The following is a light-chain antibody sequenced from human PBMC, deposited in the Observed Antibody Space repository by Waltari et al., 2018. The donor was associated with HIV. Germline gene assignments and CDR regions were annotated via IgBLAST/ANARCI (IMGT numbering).Light chain of an antibody. J-gene: IGLJ2*01. V-gene: IGLV3-21*04. CDR2: DDS. CDR3: HMWDTTRVL. Sequence: SYVLTQPPSVSVAPGKTASITCAGTNLQSNSVHWYLQKAGQAPVLVIFDDSGRRSGIPGRFSGSKSGNTATLTIGRVEAGDEADYYCHMWDTTRVLFGGGTKLTVL. CDR1: NLQSNS.